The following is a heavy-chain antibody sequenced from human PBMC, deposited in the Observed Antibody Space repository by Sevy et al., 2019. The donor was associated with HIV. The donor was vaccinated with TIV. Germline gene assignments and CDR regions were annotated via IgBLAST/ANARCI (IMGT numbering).Heavy chain of an antibody. Sequence: SYTLSLTCGVSGYSISNGYYWGWIRQPPGKGLEWIGSSHNSGRTFYNHSLKSRVSISLVMSKKEFALKLRSVTAADTAVYFCARVVPGEHFDYWGQGTLVTVSS. CDR2: SHNSGRT. CDR3: ARVVPGEHFDY. CDR1: GYSISNGYY. D-gene: IGHD2-2*01. J-gene: IGHJ4*02. V-gene: IGHV4-38-2*01.